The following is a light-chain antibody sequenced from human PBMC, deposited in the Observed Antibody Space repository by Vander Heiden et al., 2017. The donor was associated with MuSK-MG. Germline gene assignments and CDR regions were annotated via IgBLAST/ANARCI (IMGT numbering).Light chain of an antibody. CDR2: AAS. CDR1: QTISSY. J-gene: IGKJ3*01. Sequence: DIQVTPAPSSLSASVGDRVTITCRASQTISSYLNWYQQKPGKVPELLIYAASSLQSGVPSRFSGSGSGTDFTLTISSLQPEDFATYYCQQSDSNPFTFGHGTKVDIK. V-gene: IGKV1-39*01. CDR3: QQSDSNPFT.